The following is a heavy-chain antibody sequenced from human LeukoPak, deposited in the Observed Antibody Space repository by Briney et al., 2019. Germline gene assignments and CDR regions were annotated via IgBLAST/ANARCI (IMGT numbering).Heavy chain of an antibody. CDR1: GDGVSSNSAA. CDR2: TYYRSKWYN. Sequence: SQTLSLTCAISGDGVSSNSAAWNWIRQSPSRGLEWLGRTYYRSKWYNDYAVSVKSRITINPDTSKNQFSLQLNSVTPEDTAVYYCARLSSGYDFWSGYDYYYGMDVWGQGTTVTVSS. D-gene: IGHD3-3*01. J-gene: IGHJ6*02. CDR3: ARLSSGYDFWSGYDYYYGMDV. V-gene: IGHV6-1*01.